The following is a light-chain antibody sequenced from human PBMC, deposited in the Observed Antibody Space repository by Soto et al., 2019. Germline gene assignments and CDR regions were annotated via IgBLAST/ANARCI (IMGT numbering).Light chain of an antibody. CDR1: SSDVGGYNY. J-gene: IGLJ1*01. CDR2: EVS. V-gene: IGLV2-14*01. CDR3: SSYTRSSPYV. Sequence: QSVLTQPASVSGSPGQSITISCTGTSSDVGGYNYVSWYQQHPGKAPKLMIYEVSNRPSGVSNRFSGSKSGNTASLTISGLRAEDEADYYCSSYTRSSPYVFGTGTKVTXL.